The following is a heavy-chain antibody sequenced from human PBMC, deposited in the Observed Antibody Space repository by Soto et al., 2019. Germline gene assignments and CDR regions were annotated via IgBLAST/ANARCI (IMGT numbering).Heavy chain of an antibody. V-gene: IGHV3-33*01. D-gene: IGHD1-26*01. Sequence: QVQLVESGGGVVQPGRSLRLSCAASGFTFTNYGMHWVRQAPGKGLEWVAVIWYDGSNRFYADPVKGRFTISKDNSQNMLYPQMHSLRPEDTAVYYCTRDPYGGSRYYFDSWGQGTLVTVSS. CDR1: GFTFTNYG. CDR2: IWYDGSNR. J-gene: IGHJ4*02. CDR3: TRDPYGGSRYYFDS.